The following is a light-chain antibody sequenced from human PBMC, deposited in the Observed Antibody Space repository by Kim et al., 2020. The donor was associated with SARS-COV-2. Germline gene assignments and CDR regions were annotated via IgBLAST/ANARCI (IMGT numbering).Light chain of an antibody. CDR3: CSSAANCTPYV. CDR2: HVI. CDR1: SSHVGDYNH. J-gene: IGLJ1*01. V-gene: IGLV2-11*01. Sequence: QSALTQPRSVSGSPGQSVTISCTGASSHVGDYNHVSWYQQHPGKAPKLLIRHVIERPSGVPDRFSGSKSGNTASLTISGLQAEDEADYYCCSSAANCTPYVFGSGTKVTVL.